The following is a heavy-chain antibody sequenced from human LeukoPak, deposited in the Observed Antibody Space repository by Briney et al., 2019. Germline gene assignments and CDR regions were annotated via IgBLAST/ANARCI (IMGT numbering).Heavy chain of an antibody. CDR2: ISYGGIDK. CDR1: GFTFSSYA. J-gene: IGHJ3*02. Sequence: GGSLRLSCVASGFTFSSYAMHWVRQAPGEGLEWVGLISYGGIDKSYADSVKGRFTISRDSSKRTLYLQMNSLRAEDTAMYYCARESWSDSVAFDIWGLGTMVIVSS. D-gene: IGHD3-3*01. V-gene: IGHV3-30*04. CDR3: ARESWSDSVAFDI.